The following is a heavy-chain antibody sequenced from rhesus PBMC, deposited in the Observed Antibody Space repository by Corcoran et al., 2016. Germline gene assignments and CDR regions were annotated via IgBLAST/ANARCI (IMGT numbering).Heavy chain of an antibody. CDR1: GGSISDSYR. CDR2: IYGSSTST. J-gene: IGHJ4*01. V-gene: IGHV4S10*01. Sequence: QVQLQESGPGVVKPSETLSLTCAGEGGSISDSYRWRWIRQPPGKGLEWIGSIYGSSTSTNYNPSLKSRVTISQDTSKNQFALKLTSVTAADTAVYYCAGGAYWGQGALVTVSS. CDR3: AGGAY.